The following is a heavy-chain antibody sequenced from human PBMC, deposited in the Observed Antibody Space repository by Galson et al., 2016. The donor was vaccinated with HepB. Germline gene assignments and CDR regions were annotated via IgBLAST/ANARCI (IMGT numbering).Heavy chain of an antibody. CDR3: VRQSYGDFPSDY. J-gene: IGHJ4*02. D-gene: IGHD4-17*01. V-gene: IGHV1-46*01. CDR2: ITPSGGAT. Sequence: SVKVSCKASGYIFTSYYIHWVRQAPGQGLEWMGRITPSGGATTFAQKFQGRVTLTRDTSTNTVYMELSSLRSEDTAMYYCVRQSYGDFPSDYWGRGTPVFVSS. CDR1: GYIFTSYY.